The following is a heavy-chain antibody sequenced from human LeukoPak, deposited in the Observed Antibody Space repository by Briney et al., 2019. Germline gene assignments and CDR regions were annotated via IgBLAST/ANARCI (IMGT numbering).Heavy chain of an antibody. CDR2: IYYSGSS. J-gene: IGHJ4*02. CDR1: GGYISSYY. Sequence: SETLSLTCTVSGGYISSYYWSWIRQPPGKGLEWIGYIYYSGSSNYNPSLKSRVTISVDTSKNQISLKLSSVTAADTAVYYCAGANRYDLYFDYWGQGTLVTVSS. D-gene: IGHD5-12*01. CDR3: AGANRYDLYFDY. V-gene: IGHV4-59*01.